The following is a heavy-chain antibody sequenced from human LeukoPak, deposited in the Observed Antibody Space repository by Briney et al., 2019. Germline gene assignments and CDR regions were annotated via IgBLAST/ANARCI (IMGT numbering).Heavy chain of an antibody. V-gene: IGHV4-39*07. Sequence: SETLSLTCTVSGGSISSSSYYWGWIHQPPGKGLEWIGSIYYSGSTYYNPSLKSRVTISVDTSKNQFSLKLSSVTAADTAVYYCASLHSNYFDYWGQGTLVTVSS. CDR2: IYYSGST. D-gene: IGHD5-18*01. CDR3: ASLHSNYFDY. J-gene: IGHJ4*02. CDR1: GGSISSSSYY.